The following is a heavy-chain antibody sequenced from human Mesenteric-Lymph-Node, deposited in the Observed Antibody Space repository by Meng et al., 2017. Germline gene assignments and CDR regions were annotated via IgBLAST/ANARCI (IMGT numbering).Heavy chain of an antibody. Sequence: SVKVSCKASGGTFSSYAISWVRQAPGQGLEWMGGIIPIFGTANYAQKFQGRVTITADKSTSTAYRELSSLRSEDTAVYYCARERNYDSISDAFDIWGQGTMVTVSS. J-gene: IGHJ3*02. CDR3: ARERNYDSISDAFDI. CDR2: IIPIFGTA. V-gene: IGHV1-69*06. CDR1: GGTFSSYA. D-gene: IGHD3-22*01.